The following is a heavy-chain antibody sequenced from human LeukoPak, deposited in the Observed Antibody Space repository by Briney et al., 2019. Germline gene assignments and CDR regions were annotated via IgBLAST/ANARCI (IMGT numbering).Heavy chain of an antibody. V-gene: IGHV4-61*02. D-gene: IGHD5-18*01. CDR3: ARLGYSYGVSGFDI. CDR1: GGSLSSGSYY. Sequence: PSQTLSLTCTVSGGSLSSGSYYWGWIRQPAGKGLEWIGRIYTSGSTNYNPSLKSRVTISVDTSKNHFSLKLTSVNAADTAEYYCARLGYSYGVSGFDIRGQGTMVTVSS. CDR2: IYTSGST. J-gene: IGHJ3*02.